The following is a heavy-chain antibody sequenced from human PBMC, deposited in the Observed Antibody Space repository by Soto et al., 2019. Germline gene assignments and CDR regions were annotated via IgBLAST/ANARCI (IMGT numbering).Heavy chain of an antibody. CDR3: AKEVNY. D-gene: IGHD2-21*01. J-gene: IGHJ4*02. V-gene: IGHV3-30*18. Sequence: GGSLRLSCAASGFTFSSYGMHWVRQAPGKGLEWVAVISYDGSNKYYADSVKGRFTISRDNSKDTLYLQMNSLRAEDTAVYYCAKEVNYWGQGTLVTVSS. CDR2: ISYDGSNK. CDR1: GFTFSSYG.